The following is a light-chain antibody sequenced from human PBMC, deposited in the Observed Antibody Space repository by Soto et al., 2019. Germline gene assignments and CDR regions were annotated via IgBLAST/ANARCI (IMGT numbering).Light chain of an antibody. V-gene: IGLV1-51*01. CDR2: DNN. CDR1: SSNIGNNY. CDR3: GTWDSSLSAVV. Sequence: QSVLTQPPSVSAAPGQKVTISCSGSSSNIGNNYVSWYQQLPGTAPKLLIYDNNKRPSGIPDRFSGSESGTSATLGITGLQTGDEADYYCGTWDSSLSAVVVGGGTKLTVL. J-gene: IGLJ2*01.